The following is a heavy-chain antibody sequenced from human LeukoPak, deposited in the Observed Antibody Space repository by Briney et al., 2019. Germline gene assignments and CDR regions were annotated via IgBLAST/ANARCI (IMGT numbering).Heavy chain of an antibody. CDR3: AKLHDPIDF. V-gene: IGHV3-30*18. J-gene: IGHJ4*02. Sequence: GGSLRLSCAASGFTFSSYGMHWIRQAPGKGLEWVAVISYDGSNKYYADSVKGRFTISRDNSKNTLYLQMNSLRAEDTAVYYCAKLHDPIDFWGQGTLVTVSS. CDR1: GFTFSSYG. CDR2: ISYDGSNK. D-gene: IGHD3-16*01.